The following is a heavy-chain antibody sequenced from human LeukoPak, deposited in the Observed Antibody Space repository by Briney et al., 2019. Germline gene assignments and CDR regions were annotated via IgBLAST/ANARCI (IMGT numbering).Heavy chain of an antibody. CDR2: IKQDGSEK. Sequence: PGGSLRLSCAASGFTFSSYWMSWVRQAPGKGLEWVANIKQDGSEKYYVDSVKGRFTISRDNAKNSLYLQMNSLRAEDTAVYYCARDTLYYDILSYLDYWGQGTLVTVSS. D-gene: IGHD3-9*01. V-gene: IGHV3-7*01. CDR3: ARDTLYYDILSYLDY. J-gene: IGHJ4*02. CDR1: GFTFSSYW.